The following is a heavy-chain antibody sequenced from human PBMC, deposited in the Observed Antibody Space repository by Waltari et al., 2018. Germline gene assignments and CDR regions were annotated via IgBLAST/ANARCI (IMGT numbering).Heavy chain of an antibody. CDR1: GYTFTSYD. J-gene: IGHJ6*03. Sequence: QVQLVQSGAEVKKPGASVKVSCKASGYTFTSYDINWVRQATGQGLEWMGWMNPNSGNTGYAQKFQGRVTMTRNTSISTAYMELSSLRSEDTAVYYCARVGSPYFDWLLDYYYYMDVWGKGTTVTVSS. D-gene: IGHD3-9*01. CDR2: MNPNSGNT. CDR3: ARVGSPYFDWLLDYYYYMDV. V-gene: IGHV1-8*01.